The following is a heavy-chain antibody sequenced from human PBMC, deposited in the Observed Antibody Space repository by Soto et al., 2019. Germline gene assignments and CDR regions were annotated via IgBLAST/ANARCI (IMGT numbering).Heavy chain of an antibody. CDR1: EFTFSSHW. J-gene: IGHJ3*02. V-gene: IGHV3-7*01. CDR2: INEDGSEN. D-gene: IGHD1-26*01. Sequence: PGGSLRLSCAASEFTFSSHWMHWVRQAPGKGLEWVANINEDGSENYYVDSVKGRFTISRDNAKNSLYLQMNSLRAEDTAVYYCARELLRVCSFYIWGQGKMVTVSS. CDR3: ARELLRVCSFYI.